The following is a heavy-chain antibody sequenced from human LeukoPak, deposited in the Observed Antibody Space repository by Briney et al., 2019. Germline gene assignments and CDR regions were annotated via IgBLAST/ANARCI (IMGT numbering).Heavy chain of an antibody. Sequence: TLSLTCAVSGCSISSGGYSWSWIPQPPGKGLGWIGYIYHSGSTYYNPSLKSRVTISVDRSKNQFSLKLSSVTAADTAVYYCAREYYDILTGYRPFDYWGQGTLVTVSS. V-gene: IGHV4-30-2*01. CDR3: AREYYDILTGYRPFDY. CDR2: IYHSGST. D-gene: IGHD3-9*01. J-gene: IGHJ4*02. CDR1: GCSISSGGYS.